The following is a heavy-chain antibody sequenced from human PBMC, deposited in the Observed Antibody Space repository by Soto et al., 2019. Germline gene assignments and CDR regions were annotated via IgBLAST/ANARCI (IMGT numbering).Heavy chain of an antibody. J-gene: IGHJ6*02. CDR3: ARERWLQMSMDV. CDR1: GGSISSSSHY. D-gene: IGHD5-12*01. Sequence: SETLSLTCSVSGGSISSSSHYWGWIRQPPGKGLEWIGSIYYSGSTYYNPSLKSRVTISVDTSKNQFSLKLSSVTAADTAVYYCARERWLQMSMDVWGQGTTVTVSS. CDR2: IYYSGST. V-gene: IGHV4-39*02.